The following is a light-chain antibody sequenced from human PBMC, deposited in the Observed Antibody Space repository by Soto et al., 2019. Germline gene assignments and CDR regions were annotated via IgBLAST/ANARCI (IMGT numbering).Light chain of an antibody. J-gene: IGLJ3*02. Sequence: QSALTQPASVSGSPGQSITISCTGTSSDVGSYNLGSWYQQHPGKAPKLMIYEGSKRPSGVSNRFSGSKSGYTASLTISGLQAEDEADYYSCSYVPSRVFGGGTNLTVL. CDR1: SSDVGSYNL. V-gene: IGLV2-23*01. CDR2: EGS. CDR3: CSYVPSRV.